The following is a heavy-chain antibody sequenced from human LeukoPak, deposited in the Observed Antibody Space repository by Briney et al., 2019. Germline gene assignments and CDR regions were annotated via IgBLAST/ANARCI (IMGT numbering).Heavy chain of an antibody. D-gene: IGHD6-13*01. V-gene: IGHV4-4*02. CDR1: GGSISSSNW. CDR3: ARISYGSSGSYYGMDV. J-gene: IGHJ6*02. Sequence: PSETLSLTCAVSGGSISSSNWWSWVRQPPGKGLEWIGEIYHSGSTNYNPSLKSRVTISVDKPKNQFSLKLSSVTAADTAVYYCARISYGSSGSYYGMDVWGQGTTVTVSS. CDR2: IYHSGST.